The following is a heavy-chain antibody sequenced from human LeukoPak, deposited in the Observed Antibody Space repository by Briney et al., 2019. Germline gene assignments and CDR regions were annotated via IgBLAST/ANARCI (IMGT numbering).Heavy chain of an antibody. CDR2: INHSGST. Sequence: PSETLSLTCAVYGGSFSGYYWSWIRQPPGKGLEWIGEINHSGSTNYNPSLKSRVTISVDTSRNQFSLKLSSVTAADTAVYYCARGLLWPFDYWGQGTLVTVSS. J-gene: IGHJ4*02. CDR3: ARGLLWPFDY. CDR1: GGSFSGYY. D-gene: IGHD2-21*01. V-gene: IGHV4-34*01.